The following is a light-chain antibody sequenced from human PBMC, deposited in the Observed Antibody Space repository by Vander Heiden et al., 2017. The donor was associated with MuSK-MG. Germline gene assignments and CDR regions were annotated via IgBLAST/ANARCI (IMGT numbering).Light chain of an antibody. V-gene: IGLV1-40*01. J-gene: IGLJ2*01. CDR3: QTYDSSMSGRVV. Sequence: QSVLTQPPSEHGAQGQRVTISCTGSSSNIGAGYDVHWYQQLPGTAPNLLIYGNSNRPSGVPDRFSGSKSGTSASLAITGLQAEDVADYYCQTYDSSMSGRVVFGGGTKLTVL. CDR2: GNS. CDR1: SSNIGAGYD.